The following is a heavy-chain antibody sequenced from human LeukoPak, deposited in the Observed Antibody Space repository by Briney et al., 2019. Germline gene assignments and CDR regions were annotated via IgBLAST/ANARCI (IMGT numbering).Heavy chain of an antibody. V-gene: IGHV4-34*01. J-gene: IGHJ2*01. D-gene: IGHD3-3*01. CDR1: GGSFSGYY. CDR3: ARSSSDDFWSGYHNWYFDL. CDR2: INHSGST. Sequence: SETLSLTCAVYGGSFSGYYWSWIRQPPGKGLEWIGEINHSGSTNYNPSLKSRVTISVDTSKNQFSLKLSSVTAADTAVYYCARSSSDDFWSGYHNWYFDLWGRGTLVTVSS.